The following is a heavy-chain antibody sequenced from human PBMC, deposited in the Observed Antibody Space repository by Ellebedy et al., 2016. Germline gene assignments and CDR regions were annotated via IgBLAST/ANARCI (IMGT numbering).Heavy chain of an antibody. CDR3: TTGAPYGDMGFDS. CDR2: IEGKTDGGTT. V-gene: IGHV3-15*07. Sequence: GESLKISCAASGFTFSNAWMNWVRQAPGQGLEWVGRIEGKTDGGTTEYAAPVKGRFTFSRDDSKNTLYLQMNSLKTEDTAVYYCTTGAPYGDMGFDSWGQGTLVAVSS. CDR1: GFTFSNAW. D-gene: IGHD4-17*01. J-gene: IGHJ4*02.